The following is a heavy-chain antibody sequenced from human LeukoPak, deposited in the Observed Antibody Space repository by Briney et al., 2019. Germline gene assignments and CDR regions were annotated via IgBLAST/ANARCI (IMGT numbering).Heavy chain of an antibody. CDR2: ISAYNGNT. Sequence: GASVKVSCKASGYTFTSYGISWVRQAPGQGLEWMGWISAYNGNTNYAQKLQGRVTMTTDTSTSTAYMELRSLRSDDTAVYYCARGAHYDFWSGDPTCYFDYWGQGTLVTVSS. CDR3: ARGAHYDFWSGDPTCYFDY. V-gene: IGHV1-18*01. J-gene: IGHJ4*02. CDR1: GYTFTSYG. D-gene: IGHD3-3*01.